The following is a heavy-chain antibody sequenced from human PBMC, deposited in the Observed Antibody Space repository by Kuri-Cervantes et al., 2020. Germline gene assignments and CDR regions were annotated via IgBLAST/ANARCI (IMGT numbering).Heavy chain of an antibody. D-gene: IGHD6-19*01. J-gene: IGHJ4*02. CDR1: GGSISSGGYY. Sequence: LRLSCTVSGGSISSGGYYWSWIRQHPGKGLEWIGYIYYSGSTYYNPPLKSRVTISVDTSKNQFSLKLSSVTAADTAVYYCARLSGIAVPYYFDYWGQGTLVTVSS. CDR3: ARLSGIAVPYYFDY. V-gene: IGHV4-31*03. CDR2: IYYSGST.